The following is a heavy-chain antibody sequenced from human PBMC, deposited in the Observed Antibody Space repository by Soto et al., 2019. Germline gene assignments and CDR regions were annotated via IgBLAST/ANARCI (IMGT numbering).Heavy chain of an antibody. J-gene: IGHJ4*02. Sequence: PGGSLRLSCAASEFTFKSYGMHWVRQAPGKGLEWVAVIWYDGSNKYYADSVKGRFTISKDNSQTTVYLQMNSLRAEDSAVYYCTRDPYGGSRHYFDSWGQGTLVTVSS. CDR1: EFTFKSYG. CDR2: IWYDGSNK. V-gene: IGHV3-33*08. CDR3: TRDPYGGSRHYFDS. D-gene: IGHD1-26*01.